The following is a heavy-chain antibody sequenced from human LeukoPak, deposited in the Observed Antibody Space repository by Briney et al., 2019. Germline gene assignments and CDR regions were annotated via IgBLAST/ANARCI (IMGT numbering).Heavy chain of an antibody. CDR3: ARDPPTVPIDY. J-gene: IGHJ4*02. CDR1: GFTFSSHW. V-gene: IGHV3-74*01. CDR2: INSDGSIT. D-gene: IGHD1-14*01. Sequence: PGGSLRLSCAASGFTFSSHWMHWVRQAPGKGLVWVSRINSDGSITTYADSVKGRFTISRDNAKNTLYLQMSSLRAEDTAVYYCARDPPTVPIDYWGQGTLVTVSS.